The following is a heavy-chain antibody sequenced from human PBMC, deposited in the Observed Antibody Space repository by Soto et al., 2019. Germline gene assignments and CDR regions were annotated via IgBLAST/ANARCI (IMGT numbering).Heavy chain of an antibody. V-gene: IGHV3-7*01. CDR1: GFTFSSYW. Sequence: GGSLRLSCAASGFTFSSYWMSWVRQAPGKGLEWVANIKQDGSEKYYVDSVKGRFTTSRDNAKNSLYLQMNSLRAEDTAVYYCARDLSSSSWYGGFYYYGMDVWGQGTTVTVSS. J-gene: IGHJ6*02. CDR2: IKQDGSEK. D-gene: IGHD6-13*01. CDR3: ARDLSSSSWYGGFYYYGMDV.